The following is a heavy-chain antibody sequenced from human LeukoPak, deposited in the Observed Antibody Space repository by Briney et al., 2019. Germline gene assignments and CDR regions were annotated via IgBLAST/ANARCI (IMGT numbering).Heavy chain of an antibody. Sequence: GGSLRLSCAASGFTFSSYWMSWVRQAPGKGLEWVANIKQDGSEKYYVDSVKGRFTISRDNAKNSLYLQMNSLRAEDTAVYYCAREISPLLWFGEKRGGAFDIWGQGTMVTVPS. CDR2: IKQDGSEK. CDR3: AREISPLLWFGEKRGGAFDI. D-gene: IGHD3-10*01. CDR1: GFTFSSYW. V-gene: IGHV3-7*01. J-gene: IGHJ3*02.